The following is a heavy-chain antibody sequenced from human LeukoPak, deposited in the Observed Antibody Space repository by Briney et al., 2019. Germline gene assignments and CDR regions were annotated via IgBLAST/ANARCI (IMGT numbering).Heavy chain of an antibody. J-gene: IGHJ4*02. D-gene: IGHD3-22*01. Sequence: SETLSLTCTVSGGSISSSYYYWGWIRQPPGKGLEWIGEINHSGSTNYNPSLKSRVTISVDTSKNQFSLKLSSVTAADTAVYYCARGGRRRFYYDSSPIDYWGQGTLVTVSS. CDR2: INHSGST. V-gene: IGHV4-39*07. CDR1: GGSISSSYYY. CDR3: ARGGRRRFYYDSSPIDY.